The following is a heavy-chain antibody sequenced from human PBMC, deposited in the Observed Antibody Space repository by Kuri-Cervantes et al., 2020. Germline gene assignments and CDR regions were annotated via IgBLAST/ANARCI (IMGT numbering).Heavy chain of an antibody. CDR1: VYTFTSYG. CDR2: ISAYNGNT. V-gene: IGHV1-18*01. Sequence: ASVKVSCKASVYTFTSYGISWVRQAPGQGLEWTGWISAYNGNTNYAQKFQGRVTMTRNTSISTAYMELSSLRSEDTAVYYCAREYYDILTGYSPNYYYYYGMDVWGQGTTVTVSS. J-gene: IGHJ6*02. CDR3: AREYYDILTGYSPNYYYYYGMDV. D-gene: IGHD3-9*01.